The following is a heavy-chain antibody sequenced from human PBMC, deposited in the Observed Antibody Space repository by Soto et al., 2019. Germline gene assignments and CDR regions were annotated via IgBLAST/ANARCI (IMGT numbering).Heavy chain of an antibody. D-gene: IGHD3-10*01. CDR3: WIGSGSDDY. CDR2: VVPLYGSQ. CDR1: GGTFTNYA. Sequence: QVQLVQSGAEVKKPGSSVKVSCKASGGTFTNYAISWVRQAPGQGLEWMGGVVPLYGSQVYEQKFQARVTITADNSTSTAYMALRSLTSQDTAVYYCWIGSGSDDYWGQGTLVTVS. J-gene: IGHJ4*02. V-gene: IGHV1-69*06.